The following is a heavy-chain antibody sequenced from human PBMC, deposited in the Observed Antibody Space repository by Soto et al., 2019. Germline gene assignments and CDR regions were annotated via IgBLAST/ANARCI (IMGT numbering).Heavy chain of an antibody. Sequence: GGSLRLSCTASGFTFSNYGMSWVSQAPGQGLEWVSGISGSGGSTYYADSVKGRFTISRDNSKNTMYLQMNSLRAEDTAVYYCAKLTGTAFYWGQGTLVTVSS. J-gene: IGHJ4*02. CDR1: GFTFSNYG. V-gene: IGHV3-23*01. CDR2: ISGSGGST. CDR3: AKLTGTAFY. D-gene: IGHD1-7*01.